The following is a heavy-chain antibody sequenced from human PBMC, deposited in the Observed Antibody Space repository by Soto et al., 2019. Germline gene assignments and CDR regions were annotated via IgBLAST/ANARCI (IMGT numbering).Heavy chain of an antibody. CDR2: INPNSGST. Sequence: QVQLVQSGAEVKKPGASVKVSCKASGYTFIGYYIHWVRQAPGQGLEWMGWINPNSGSTTYAQKFQGRVTMTKDTSISTTYMDLSRLTSDDTALYYCAKWGGAGSDYWGQGTLVTVSS. J-gene: IGHJ4*02. D-gene: IGHD1-26*01. CDR1: GYTFIGYY. CDR3: AKWGGAGSDY. V-gene: IGHV1-2*02.